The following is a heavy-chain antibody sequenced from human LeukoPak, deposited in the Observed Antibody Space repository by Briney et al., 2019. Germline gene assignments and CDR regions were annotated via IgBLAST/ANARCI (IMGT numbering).Heavy chain of an antibody. D-gene: IGHD2-2*01. CDR3: ARGGDIVVVPAALSWFDP. CDR2: INPNSGGT. CDR1: GYTFTGYY. Sequence: ASVKVSCKASGYTFTGYYMHWVRQAPGQGLEWMGWINPNSGGTNYAQKFQGRVTMTRDTSISTAYMELSRLRSDDTAVYYCARGGDIVVVPAALSWFDPWGQGNLVTVPS. V-gene: IGHV1-2*02. J-gene: IGHJ5*02.